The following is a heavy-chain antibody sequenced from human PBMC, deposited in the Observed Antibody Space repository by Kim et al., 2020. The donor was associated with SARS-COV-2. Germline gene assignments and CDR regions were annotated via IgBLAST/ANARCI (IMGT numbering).Heavy chain of an antibody. CDR1: GFTFSSYS. CDR3: ITLVRGSKPFAFDY. J-gene: IGHJ4*02. V-gene: IGHV3-48*02. D-gene: IGHD3-10*01. CDR2: ITSDSSTM. Sequence: GGSLRLSCAASGFTFSSYSMNWVRQAPGKGLEWISYITSDSSTMYYADSVKGRFTTSRANAKNSLYLQMDSLRYEDTAMYYCITLVRGSKPFAFDYWGQGTLVTVSS.